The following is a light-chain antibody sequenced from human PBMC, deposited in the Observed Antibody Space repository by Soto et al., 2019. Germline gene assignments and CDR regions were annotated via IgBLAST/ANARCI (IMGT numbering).Light chain of an antibody. V-gene: IGKV1-12*01. CDR2: AAS. J-gene: IGKJ1*01. CDR1: QDIFNY. CDR3: QQYYSYPLT. Sequence: DIQMTQSPSSVSASVGDRVTITCRASQDIFNYLAWYQQKPGKAPKLLIYAASSLQSGVPSRFSGSGSGTDFTLTISCLQSEDFAAYYCQQYYSYPLTFGQGTKVDI.